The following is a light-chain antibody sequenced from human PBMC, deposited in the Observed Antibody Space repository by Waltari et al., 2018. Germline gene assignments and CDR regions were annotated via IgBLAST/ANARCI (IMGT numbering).Light chain of an antibody. CDR2: KAS. CDR3: QQYNESPYT. CDR1: QSISTW. J-gene: IGKJ2*01. V-gene: IGKV1-5*03. Sequence: DIQMTQSPSTLSASVGDRVTITCRASQSISTWLAWYQQIPGEAPKLLIYKASSLESGVPSRFSGSGSGTEFTLTISSLQPDDFATYYCQQYNESPYTFGQGTKLEIK.